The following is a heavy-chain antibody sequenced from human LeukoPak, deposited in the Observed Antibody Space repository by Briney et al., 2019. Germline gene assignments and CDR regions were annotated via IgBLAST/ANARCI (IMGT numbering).Heavy chain of an antibody. Sequence: SETLSLTCAVSGGSISSSNWWSWVRQPPGKGLEWIGEIYHSGSTNYNPSLKSRVTISVDKSKNQFSLKLSSVTAADTAVYYCARTYYDFWSGYYNSDIWGQGTMVTVSS. J-gene: IGHJ3*02. CDR3: ARTYYDFWSGYYNSDI. V-gene: IGHV4-4*02. CDR1: GGSISSSNW. CDR2: IYHSGST. D-gene: IGHD3-3*01.